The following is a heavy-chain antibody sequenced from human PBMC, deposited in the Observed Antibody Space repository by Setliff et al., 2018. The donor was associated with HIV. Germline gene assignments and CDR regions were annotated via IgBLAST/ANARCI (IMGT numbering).Heavy chain of an antibody. CDR2: IRSDGSKE. J-gene: IGHJ3*02. D-gene: IGHD5-12*01. Sequence: PGGSLRLSCATSGLTFSNCGMHWVRQAPGKGLEWVASIRSDGSKEYYTDSVRGRFTISRDNSKNTLYLQMNSLGADDRAVYYCAKVRLMFLDDAFDIWGQGTMVTVSS. V-gene: IGHV3-30*02. CDR1: GLTFSNCG. CDR3: AKVRLMFLDDAFDI.